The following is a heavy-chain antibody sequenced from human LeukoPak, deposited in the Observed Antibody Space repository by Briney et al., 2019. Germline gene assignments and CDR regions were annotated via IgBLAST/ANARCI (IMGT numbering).Heavy chain of an antibody. D-gene: IGHD2-21*01. V-gene: IGHV3-23*01. Sequence: GGSLRLSCAASGFTFDDYGMSWVRQTPGKGLEWVAATSSSDAGTYHVDSVRGRFTISRDNSKNTLYLQMNSLRAEDAAVYFCAKAPVTSCRGAYCYPFDSWGQGTLVTVSS. CDR2: TSSSDAGT. J-gene: IGHJ4*02. CDR3: AKAPVTSCRGAYCYPFDS. CDR1: GFTFDDYG.